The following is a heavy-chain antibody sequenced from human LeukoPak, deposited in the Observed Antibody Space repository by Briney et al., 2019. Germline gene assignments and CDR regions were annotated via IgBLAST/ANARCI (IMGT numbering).Heavy chain of an antibody. CDR1: GISINNYY. CDR3: ARRPGDYFDY. J-gene: IGHJ4*02. D-gene: IGHD6-6*01. CDR2: IYYTGNA. Sequence: PSETLSLTCTVSGISINNYYWSWIRQPPGKGLEWIGYIYYTGNANYSPSLKSRATISVDTSKNQFSLKLSSVTAADTAVYYCARRPGDYFDYWGQGTLVTVSS. V-gene: IGHV4-59*08.